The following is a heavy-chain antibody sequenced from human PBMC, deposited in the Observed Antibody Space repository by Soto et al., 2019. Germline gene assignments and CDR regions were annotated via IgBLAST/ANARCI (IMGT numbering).Heavy chain of an antibody. CDR1: GYTFPSYD. CDR3: PRVKGSCVGDCYSSYYYYGMDG. J-gene: IGHJ6*01. V-gene: IGHV1-8*01. Sequence: AAVKVSCKASGYTFPSYDINSVRQATGQGREWIGWMNPNGGSTGYAQRFQARDTMTRDSSITTAYIELSSLSSEYTPVDYCPRVKGSCVGDCYSSYYYYGMDGWGQGTTVTVSS. CDR2: MNPNGGST. D-gene: IGHD2-21*02.